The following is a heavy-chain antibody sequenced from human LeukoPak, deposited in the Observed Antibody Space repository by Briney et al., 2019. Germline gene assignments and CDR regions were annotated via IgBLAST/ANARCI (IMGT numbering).Heavy chain of an antibody. CDR3: ARAPEVVAFDI. V-gene: IGHV4-30-4*08. CDR1: GGSISSGDYY. J-gene: IGHJ3*02. CDR2: IYYSGST. Sequence: PSETLSLTCSVSGGSISSGDYYWSWIRQPPGKGLEWIGYIYYSGSTYYNPSLKSRVTISVDTSKNQFSLKLSSVTAADTAVYYCARAPEVVAFDIWGQGTMVTVSS.